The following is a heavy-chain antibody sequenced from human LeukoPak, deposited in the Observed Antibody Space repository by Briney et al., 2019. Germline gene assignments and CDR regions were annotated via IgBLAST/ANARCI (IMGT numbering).Heavy chain of an antibody. V-gene: IGHV3-23*01. J-gene: IGHJ4*02. CDR3: ARISGYYYGSGSLAPEYYFDY. Sequence: PGGSLRLSCAASGFTFSSYAMSWVRQAPGKGLEWVSAISGSGGSTYYADSVKGRFTISRDNSKNTLYLQMNSLRAEDTAVYYCARISGYYYGSGSLAPEYYFDYWGQGTLVTVSS. D-gene: IGHD3-10*01. CDR1: GFTFSSYA. CDR2: ISGSGGST.